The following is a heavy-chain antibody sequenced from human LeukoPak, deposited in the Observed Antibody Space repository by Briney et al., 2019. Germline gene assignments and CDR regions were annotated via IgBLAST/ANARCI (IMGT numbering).Heavy chain of an antibody. CDR1: GGSISSYY. CDR2: IYYSGST. J-gene: IGHJ4*02. V-gene: IGHV4-59*01. D-gene: IGHD2-15*01. CDR3: ARDSGGPGHDY. Sequence: PSETMSLTCTVYGGSISSYYWSWIRQPPGKELEWIGYIYYSGSTNYNPSLKSRVTISVDTSKNQFSLKLSSVTAADTAVYYCARDSGGPGHDYWGQGTLVTVSS.